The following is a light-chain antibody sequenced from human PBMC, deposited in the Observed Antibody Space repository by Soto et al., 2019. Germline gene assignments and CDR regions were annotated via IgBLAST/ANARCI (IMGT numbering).Light chain of an antibody. Sequence: QSALTQPVSVSGSPGQSVTISCTGTSSDVGYYNLVAWYQQHPGKAPKVLIYEVYKRPSGVSDRFSGSKSGNTASLTISGLQAEEEADYYCCSYAGVRGAVFGGGTQLTVL. CDR3: CSYAGVRGAV. V-gene: IGLV2-23*02. CDR1: SSDVGYYNL. J-gene: IGLJ7*01. CDR2: EVY.